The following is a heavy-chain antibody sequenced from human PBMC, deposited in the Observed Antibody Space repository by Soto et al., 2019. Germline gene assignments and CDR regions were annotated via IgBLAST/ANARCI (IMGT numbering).Heavy chain of an antibody. CDR2: INYRGRT. J-gene: IGHJ4*02. CDR1: GGSIRSGGYY. D-gene: IGHD2-15*01. V-gene: IGHV4-31*03. CDR3: ARCRDAFGFDS. Sequence: QVQLQESGPGLVKPSDILSLTCNVSGGSIRSGGYYWGWIRQAPGKGLEWIGYINYRGRTSYNPSLESRVSISLGTSGHQFSLTLTSVTAADTAVYYCARCRDAFGFDSWGQGTLVTVSS.